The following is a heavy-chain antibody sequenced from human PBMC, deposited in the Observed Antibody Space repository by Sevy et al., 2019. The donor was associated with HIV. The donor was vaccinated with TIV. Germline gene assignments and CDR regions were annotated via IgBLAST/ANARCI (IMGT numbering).Heavy chain of an antibody. CDR2: ISYDGSNK. V-gene: IGHV3-30*18. J-gene: IGHJ6*02. CDR1: GFTFSSFG. CDR3: AKDLDYFDSSAGPSSLIYNYYYGLED. D-gene: IGHD3-22*01. Sequence: GGSLRLSCAASGFTFSSFGMHWVRQAPGKGLEWVSFISYDGSNKKYADSVKGRLTVSRDKSKNTLDLQMNSLRAEDTAVYYCAKDLDYFDSSAGPSSLIYNYYYGLEDWGPGTTVTVSS.